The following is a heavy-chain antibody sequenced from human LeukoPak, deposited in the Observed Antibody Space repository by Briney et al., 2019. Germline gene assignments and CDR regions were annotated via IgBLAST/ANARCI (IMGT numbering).Heavy chain of an antibody. V-gene: IGHV3-7*02. CDR1: GFTFSRSW. CDR2: IKQDGISK. Sequence: PGGSLRLSCAASGFTFSRSWMGWVRQAPGKGLEWVANIKQDGISKYYVDSVMGRFTISRDNAENSVYLQMDSLSAGDTAVYYCARHGDYCFDLWGPGTRVTVSS. J-gene: IGHJ4*02. CDR3: ARHGDYCFDL. D-gene: IGHD2-21*01.